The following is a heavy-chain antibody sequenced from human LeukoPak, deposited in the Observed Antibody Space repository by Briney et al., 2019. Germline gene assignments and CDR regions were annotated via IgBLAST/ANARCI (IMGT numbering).Heavy chain of an antibody. CDR1: GYTFTSYG. J-gene: IGHJ4*02. CDR2: ISAYNGNT. CDR3: ARDEDEGPFDY. V-gene: IGHV1-18*01. Sequence: ASVKVSCKASGYTFTSYGISWVRQAPGQGLEWMGWISAYNGNTNYAQRLQGRVTMTTDTSTSTAYMELRSLRPDDTAVYYCARDEDEGPFDYWGQGTLVTVSS.